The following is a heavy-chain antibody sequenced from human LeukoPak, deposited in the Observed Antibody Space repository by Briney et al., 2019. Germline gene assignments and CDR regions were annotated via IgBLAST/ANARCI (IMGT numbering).Heavy chain of an antibody. J-gene: IGHJ4*02. CDR2: IKQDGSEK. D-gene: IGHD6-13*01. CDR3: ARDDYSSSDY. V-gene: IGHV3-7*03. Sequence: GGSLRLSCAASGFTFRTYWMSWVHQAPGKGLEWVANIKQDGSEKYYVGSVKGRFTISRDNAENSLYLQMNSLRAEDTAVYYCARDDYSSSDYWGQGTLVTVSS. CDR1: GFTFRTYW.